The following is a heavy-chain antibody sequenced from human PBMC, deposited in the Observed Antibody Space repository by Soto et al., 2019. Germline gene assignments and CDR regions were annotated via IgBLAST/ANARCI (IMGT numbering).Heavy chain of an antibody. CDR3: ARGQSGYDFVVDI. CDR1: GGSISSSRYY. D-gene: IGHD5-12*01. CDR2: IYYSGST. Sequence: QLQLQESGPGLVKPSETLSLTCTVSGGSISSSRYYWGWIRQPPGKGLEWIGSIYYSGSTYYNPSLKSRVTTSVDTSKNQFSLKLSSVTAADTAVYYCARGQSGYDFVVDIWGQGTMVTVSS. J-gene: IGHJ3*02. V-gene: IGHV4-39*01.